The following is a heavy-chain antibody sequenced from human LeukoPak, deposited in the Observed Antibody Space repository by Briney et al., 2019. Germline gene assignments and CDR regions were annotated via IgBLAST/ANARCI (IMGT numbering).Heavy chain of an antibody. Sequence: PGGTLRLSCAASGFTFSIYGMNWVRQAPGKGLEWVSGISPGGEIPYYADSVKGRFTISRDNSKNTLYLQMNSLRAEDTAVYYCAKDGPPSLWFGGVTVDYWGQGTLVTVSS. CDR2: ISPGGEIP. CDR1: GFTFSIYG. D-gene: IGHD3-10*01. J-gene: IGHJ4*02. V-gene: IGHV3-23*01. CDR3: AKDGPPSLWFGGVTVDY.